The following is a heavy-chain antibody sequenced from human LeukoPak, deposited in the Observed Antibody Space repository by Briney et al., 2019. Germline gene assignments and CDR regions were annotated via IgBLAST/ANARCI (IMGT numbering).Heavy chain of an antibody. V-gene: IGHV1-18*01. CDR1: GYTFTSYG. D-gene: IGHD4-17*01. CDR2: ISAYNGNT. CDR3: ARVKRDDYGDSDAFDI. J-gene: IGHJ3*02. Sequence: PPASVKVSCKASGYTFTSYGISWVRQAPGQGLEWMGWISAYNGNTNYAQKLQGRVTMTTDTSTSTAYMELRSLRSEDTAVYYCARVKRDDYGDSDAFDIWGQGTMVTVSS.